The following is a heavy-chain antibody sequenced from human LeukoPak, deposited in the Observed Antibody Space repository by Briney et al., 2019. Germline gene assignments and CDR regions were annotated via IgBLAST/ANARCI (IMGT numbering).Heavy chain of an antibody. V-gene: IGHV4-31*03. CDR1: GGSITSGGYC. CDR3: AKEGRDSGGYNGWFEP. J-gene: IGHJ5*02. Sequence: NPSETLSLTCTVSGGSITSGGYCWSWIRQHPGKGLEWIGYVCHDGGTSYNPSLKSRVTVAIDTSKNQFSLKLNSVTAADTAVFYCAKEGRDSGGYNGWFEPWGQGTLVSVSS. D-gene: IGHD2-15*01. CDR2: VCHDGGT.